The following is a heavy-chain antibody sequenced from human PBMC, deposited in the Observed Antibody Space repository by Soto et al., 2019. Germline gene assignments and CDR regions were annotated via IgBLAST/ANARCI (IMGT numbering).Heavy chain of an antibody. Sequence: QVQLVQSGAEVKKPGASVKISCKASGYTFTSYYMHWVRQAPGQGLEWMGIINTSGGSTNYAQKLQGRVAMSMNTSTSTVYMELNSLSSDDTAVYYCARPPYPVCIKAVCNPLDYWGQGTLVTFSS. J-gene: IGHJ4*02. CDR3: ARPPYPVCIKAVCNPLDY. CDR1: GYTFTSYY. V-gene: IGHV1-46*01. D-gene: IGHD2-8*01. CDR2: INTSGGST.